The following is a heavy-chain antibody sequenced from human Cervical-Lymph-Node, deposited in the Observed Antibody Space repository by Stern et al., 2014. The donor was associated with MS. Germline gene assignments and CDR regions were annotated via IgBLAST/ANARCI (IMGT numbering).Heavy chain of an antibody. V-gene: IGHV3-30*03. CDR2: MSFVGGNK. Sequence: VHLVESGGGVVQPGRSLTISCEASGFSLNNSGMHWVRQAPGKGLECVAFMSFVGGNKKYGDSVEGRFSISRDMANNTLCLQMNSLRPEDTAVYYCMGVGDAMHVWGQGTTVIVSS. CDR3: MGVGDAMHV. J-gene: IGHJ6*02. CDR1: GFSLNNSG.